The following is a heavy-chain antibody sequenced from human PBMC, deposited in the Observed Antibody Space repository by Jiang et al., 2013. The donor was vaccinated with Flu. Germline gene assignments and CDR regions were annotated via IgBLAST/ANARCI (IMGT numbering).Heavy chain of an antibody. V-gene: IGHV3-48*03. CDR1: GFTFSSYE. Sequence: VQLVESGGGLVQPGGSLRLSCAASGFTFSSYEMNWVRQAPGKGLEWVSYISSSGGTIYYADSMKGRFTNSRDNAKNSLYLQMNSLRAEDAAVYYCARRYCSSTSCCLDYWGPGEPWSPSPQ. J-gene: IGHJ4*02. CDR3: ARRYCSSTSCCLDY. D-gene: IGHD2-2*01. CDR2: ISSSGGTI.